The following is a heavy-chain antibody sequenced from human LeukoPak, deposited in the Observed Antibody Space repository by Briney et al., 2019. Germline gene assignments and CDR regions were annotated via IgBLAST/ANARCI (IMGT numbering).Heavy chain of an antibody. CDR3: ARALGDLRNAFGV. J-gene: IGHJ3*01. Sequence: SETLSLTCTVSGYSISSAYFWGWIRQPPGQGLEWIGSIYQSGSTYYNPSLKSRVTISVDTSNNQFSLKLSSVTAADTAVYYCARALGDLRNAFGVWGQGTMVTVSS. V-gene: IGHV4-38-2*02. CDR1: GYSISSAYF. CDR2: IYQSGST. D-gene: IGHD3-16*01.